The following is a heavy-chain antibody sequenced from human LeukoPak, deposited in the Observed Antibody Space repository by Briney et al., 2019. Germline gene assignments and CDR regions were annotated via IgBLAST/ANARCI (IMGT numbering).Heavy chain of an antibody. CDR1: GGSFSGFY. Sequence: PSETLSLTCAVYGGSFSGFYWSWIRQPPGKGLEWIGRIYTSGSTNYNPSLKSRVTISVDTSKNQFSLKLSSVTAADTAVYYCAREDCGGDCYSSYWGQGTLVTVSS. D-gene: IGHD2-21*02. CDR2: IYTSGST. V-gene: IGHV4-4*08. J-gene: IGHJ4*02. CDR3: AREDCGGDCYSSY.